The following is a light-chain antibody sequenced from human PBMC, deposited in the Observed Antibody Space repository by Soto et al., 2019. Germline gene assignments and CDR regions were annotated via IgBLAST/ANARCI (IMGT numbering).Light chain of an antibody. V-gene: IGKV3-20*01. Sequence: EIVMTQSPGTLSLSPGERATLSCRASQSVGSRFLAWYQQKPGQAPRLLIYGASNRATGIPDRFSGSGSGTDFTLTISRLEPEDFAVYYCQQYGSSPLTFGGGTKVDI. CDR1: QSVGSRF. J-gene: IGKJ4*01. CDR3: QQYGSSPLT. CDR2: GAS.